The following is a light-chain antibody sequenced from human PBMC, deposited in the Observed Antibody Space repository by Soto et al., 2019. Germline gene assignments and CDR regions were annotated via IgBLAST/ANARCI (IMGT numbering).Light chain of an antibody. CDR3: SSYTSGSVL. J-gene: IGLJ3*02. V-gene: IGLV2-14*01. CDR2: DVS. CDR1: SRDVGNYNF. Sequence: QSALTQPASVSGSPGQSITVSCTGTSRDVGNYNFVSWYQQHPGKAPKVIIYDVSNRPSGFSDRFSASKSGNTASLTISGLQTEDEAVYFCSSYTSGSVLFGGGTKVTVL.